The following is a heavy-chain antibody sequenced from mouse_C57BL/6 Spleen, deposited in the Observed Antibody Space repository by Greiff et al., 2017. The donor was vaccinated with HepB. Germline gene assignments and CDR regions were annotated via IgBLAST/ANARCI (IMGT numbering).Heavy chain of an antibody. CDR1: GYTFTSYW. V-gene: IGHV1-52*01. Sequence: QVQLQQPGAELVRPGSSVKLSCKASGYTFTSYWMHWVKQRPIQGLEWIGNIDPSDSETHYNQKFKDKAILTVDKSSSTAYMQLSSLTSEDSAVYYCARFTTVGSYFDYWGQGTTLTVSS. CDR3: ARFTTVGSYFDY. J-gene: IGHJ2*01. D-gene: IGHD1-1*01. CDR2: IDPSDSET.